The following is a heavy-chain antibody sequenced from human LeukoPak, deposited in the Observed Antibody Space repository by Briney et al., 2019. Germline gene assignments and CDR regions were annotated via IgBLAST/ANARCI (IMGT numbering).Heavy chain of an antibody. CDR1: GFAFSSYW. D-gene: IGHD6-6*01. CDR3: ARAAYASSSDS. Sequence: GGSLRLSCVASGFAFSSYWMAWVRQAPGRGLAWVASVDLDGGGKYSVDSVKGRFTISRDNAKNSRYLQMDSLRAEDTAVYYCARAAYASSSDSWGQGTLVTVSS. J-gene: IGHJ4*02. V-gene: IGHV3-7*05. CDR2: VDLDGGGK.